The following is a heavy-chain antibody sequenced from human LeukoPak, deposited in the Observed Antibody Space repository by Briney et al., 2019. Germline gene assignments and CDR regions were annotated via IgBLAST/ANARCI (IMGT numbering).Heavy chain of an antibody. D-gene: IGHD3-22*01. V-gene: IGHV1-24*01. CDR1: GYSLTELS. J-gene: IGHJ4*02. Sequence: ASVKVSCKVSGYSLTELSMHWVRQTPGKGLEWMGGFDPEAGETIYAQKFRGRVTMTEDTSTDTAYMELSSLRSEDTAVFYCATWAGAVIVDKNGGVYWGQGTLVTVSS. CDR2: FDPEAGET. CDR3: ATWAGAVIVDKNGGVY.